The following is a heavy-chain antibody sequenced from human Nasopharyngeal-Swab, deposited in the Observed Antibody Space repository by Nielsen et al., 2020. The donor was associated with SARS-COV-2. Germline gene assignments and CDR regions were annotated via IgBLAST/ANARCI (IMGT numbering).Heavy chain of an antibody. Sequence: GGSLRLSCAAAGFPFSRYWMSWVRHAPGKGLEWVAHIKEDGSKKYYVDSVNGRFTISRDNTKNSVYLQMNSLRADDTALYYCVIASSVAFDFWGQGTMVTVTS. CDR1: GFPFSRYW. V-gene: IGHV3-7*01. CDR3: VIASSVAFDF. D-gene: IGHD5/OR15-5a*01. J-gene: IGHJ3*01. CDR2: IKEDGSKK.